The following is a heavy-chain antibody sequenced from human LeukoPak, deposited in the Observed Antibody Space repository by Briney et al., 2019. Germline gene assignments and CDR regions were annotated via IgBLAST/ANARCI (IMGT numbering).Heavy chain of an antibody. Sequence: GGSLRLSCSASGFTFSAFVMHWVRQAPGKGLEWVSVIYSGGSTYYADSVKGRFTISRDNSKNTLFLQMNSLRAGDTAVYYCARGTVTMVDYWGQGTLVTVSS. J-gene: IGHJ4*02. D-gene: IGHD3-10*01. CDR1: GFTFSAFV. CDR2: IYSGGST. CDR3: ARGTVTMVDY. V-gene: IGHV3-66*01.